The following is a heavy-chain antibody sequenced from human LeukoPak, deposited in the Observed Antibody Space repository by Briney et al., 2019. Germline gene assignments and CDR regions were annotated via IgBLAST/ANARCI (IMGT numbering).Heavy chain of an antibody. J-gene: IGHJ4*02. CDR3: ARNQRRLDY. V-gene: IGHV3-7*01. Sequence: GGSLSLSCAASGVTFSSYWMSWVRQAPGKGLEWVANIKQDGSEKYYVDSVKGRFTISRDNAKNSLYLQVNSLRAEDTAVYYCARNQRRLDYWGQGTLVTVSS. CDR1: GVTFSSYW. CDR2: IKQDGSEK. D-gene: IGHD1-14*01.